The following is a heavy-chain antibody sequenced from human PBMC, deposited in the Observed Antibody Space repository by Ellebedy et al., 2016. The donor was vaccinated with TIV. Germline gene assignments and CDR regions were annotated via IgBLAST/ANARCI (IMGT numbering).Heavy chain of an antibody. J-gene: IGHJ5*02. Sequence: GESLKISXAASGFTVSSNYMSWVRQAPGKGLEWVSVIYSGDSTYYADSVKGRFTISRDNSKNTLYLQMNSLRAEDTAVYYCAREVYGDYVASSYHNWFDPWGQGTLVTVSS. V-gene: IGHV3-53*05. CDR2: IYSGDST. CDR1: GFTVSSNY. D-gene: IGHD4-17*01. CDR3: AREVYGDYVASSYHNWFDP.